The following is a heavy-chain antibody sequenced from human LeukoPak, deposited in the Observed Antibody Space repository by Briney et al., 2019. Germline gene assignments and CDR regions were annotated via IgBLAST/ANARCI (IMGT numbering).Heavy chain of an antibody. CDR2: ISAGGAGT. J-gene: IGHJ5*01. V-gene: IGHV3-23*01. CDR1: GFTFSTFA. Sequence: GGSLRLSCAASGFTFSTFAANWARQAPGKGLEWVSAISAGGAGTYYADSVKGRFTISRGNPKSILYLQMHSLRAEDTAIYYCARLGHNSASDSWGQGTLVTVSS. D-gene: IGHD6-25*01. CDR3: ARLGHNSASDS.